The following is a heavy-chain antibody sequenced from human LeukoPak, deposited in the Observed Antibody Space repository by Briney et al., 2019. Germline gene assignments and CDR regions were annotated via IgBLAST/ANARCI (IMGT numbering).Heavy chain of an antibody. V-gene: IGHV4-59*08. Sequence: SETLSLTCTVSGGPISSYYWSWLRQPPGKGLQWIGYVYYSESTNYQHSLPSRLTISVDTSNNEFSLRLTSVTAADTAVYYCARHKCGATKELSAFDIWGQGTMVNVSS. CDR2: VYYSEST. CDR1: GGPISSYY. J-gene: IGHJ3*02. CDR3: ARHKCGATKELSAFDI. D-gene: IGHD1-26*01.